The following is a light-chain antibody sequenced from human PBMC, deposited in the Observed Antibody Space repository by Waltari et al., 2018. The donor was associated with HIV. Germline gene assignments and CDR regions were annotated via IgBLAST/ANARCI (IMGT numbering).Light chain of an antibody. Sequence: SYELTQPPSVSVSLGPLARITCTGAALQKKYASWYQQKPGQAPLLVIYKDSERPSGIPERFSGSSSGTIVTLTISGVQAEDEADYYCLSADSSGTWVFGGGTKLTVL. CDR3: LSADSSGTWV. CDR2: KDS. CDR1: ALQKKY. J-gene: IGLJ3*02. V-gene: IGLV3-16*01.